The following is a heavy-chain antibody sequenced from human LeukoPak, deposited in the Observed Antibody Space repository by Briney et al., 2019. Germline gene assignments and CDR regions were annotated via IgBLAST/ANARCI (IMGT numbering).Heavy chain of an antibody. J-gene: IGHJ4*02. Sequence: GASVKVSCKASGYTFTDYYMHWVQQAPGKGLEWMGRVDPEDGETIYAEKFQGRVTITADTSTDTAYMELSSLRSEDTAVYYCATVYDFWSDYALGDYWGQGTLVTVSS. CDR2: VDPEDGET. V-gene: IGHV1-69-2*01. CDR3: ATVYDFWSDYALGDY. CDR1: GYTFTDYY. D-gene: IGHD3-3*01.